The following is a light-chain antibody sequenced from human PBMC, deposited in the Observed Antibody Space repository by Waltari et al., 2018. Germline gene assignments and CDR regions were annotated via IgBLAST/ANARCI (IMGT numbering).Light chain of an antibody. Sequence: QSALTQPPPVSGSPGQSVTIPCTGPSSDVAPYNRVSCYQQPPAPAPKLMIYEGPKRPSGVSDRFSGSKSGNTASLTISGLQAEDDADYYCYSSAMSAFVVFGGGTKLTVL. V-gene: IGLV2-18*02. CDR2: EGP. CDR3: YSSAMSAFVV. J-gene: IGLJ3*02. CDR1: SSDVAPYNR.